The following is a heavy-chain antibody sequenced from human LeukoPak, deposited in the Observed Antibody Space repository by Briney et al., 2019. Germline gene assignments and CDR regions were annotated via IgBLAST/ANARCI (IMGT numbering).Heavy chain of an antibody. J-gene: IGHJ5*02. CDR3: ARGPKRFLEWSSGYTGRNNWFDP. D-gene: IGHD3-3*01. Sequence: SETLSLTCAVYGGSFSGYYWSWIRQPPGKGLEWIGEINHSGSTNYNPSLKSRVTISVDTSKNQFSLKLSSVTAADTAVYYCARGPKRFLEWSSGYTGRNNWFDPWGQGTLVTVSS. CDR2: INHSGST. V-gene: IGHV4-34*01. CDR1: GGSFSGYY.